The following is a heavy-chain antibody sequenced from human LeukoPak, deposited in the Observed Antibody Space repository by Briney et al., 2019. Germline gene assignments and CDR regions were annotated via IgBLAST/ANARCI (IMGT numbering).Heavy chain of an antibody. CDR2: VGTAGDT. D-gene: IGHD5/OR15-5a*01. Sequence: GGSLRLSCAASGFTFRSYDMHWVRQVTGKGLEWVSTVGTAGDTYYAGSVKGRFTISRENDKNSSYLQMNSLRPGDTAVYYCARDLPPTEGQWGQGTLVTVSS. CDR3: ARDLPPTEGQ. CDR1: GFTFRSYD. J-gene: IGHJ4*02. V-gene: IGHV3-13*01.